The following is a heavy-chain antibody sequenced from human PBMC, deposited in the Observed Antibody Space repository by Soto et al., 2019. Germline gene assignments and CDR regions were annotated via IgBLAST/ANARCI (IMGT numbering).Heavy chain of an antibody. CDR3: ATWLLREHGFDV. V-gene: IGHV3-53*01. CDR1: GFTVNGKKY. CDR2: LYITDGT. J-gene: IGHJ3*01. Sequence: DVQVVESGGALIQPGGSLRLSCAASGFTVNGKKYMTWVRQAPGKGLEWVSALYITDGTYYADSVKGRFIVSIDNSRTTVYLPMNSLRPEDTAVYYCATWLLREHGFDVWGPGTMVTVSS. D-gene: IGHD6-19*01.